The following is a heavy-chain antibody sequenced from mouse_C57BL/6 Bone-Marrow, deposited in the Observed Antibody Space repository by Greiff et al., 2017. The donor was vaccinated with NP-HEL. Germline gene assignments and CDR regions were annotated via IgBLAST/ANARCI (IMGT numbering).Heavy chain of an antibody. Sequence: VQLKQSGAELVKPGASVKLSCTASGFNIKDYYMHWVKQRTEQGLEWIGRIDPEDGETKYAPKFKGKATITADTSSNTAYLQLSSLTSEDTAVYYWASYYSNYYAMGYWGQGTSVTVSS. CDR2: IDPEDGET. J-gene: IGHJ4*01. CDR1: GFNIKDYY. CDR3: ASYYSNYYAMGY. D-gene: IGHD2-5*01. V-gene: IGHV14-2*01.